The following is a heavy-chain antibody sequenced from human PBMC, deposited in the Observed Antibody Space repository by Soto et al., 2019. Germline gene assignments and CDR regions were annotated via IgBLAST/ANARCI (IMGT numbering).Heavy chain of an antibody. CDR3: ARANRDYDILTGYNIGPFYFDY. CDR1: GFTVSSNY. D-gene: IGHD3-9*01. CDR2: IYSGGST. Sequence: HLGGSLRLSCAASGFTVSSNYMSWVRQAPGKGLEWVSVIYSGGSTYYADSVKGRFTISRHNSKNTLYLQMNSLRAEDTAVYYCARANRDYDILTGYNIGPFYFDYWGQGTLVTVSS. J-gene: IGHJ4*02. V-gene: IGHV3-53*04.